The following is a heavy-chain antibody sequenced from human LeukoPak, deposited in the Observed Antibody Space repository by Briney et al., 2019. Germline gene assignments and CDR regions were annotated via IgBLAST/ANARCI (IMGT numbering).Heavy chain of an antibody. CDR3: ARGRVGGAAAMVDP. CDR1: GYTFTSYD. D-gene: IGHD2-2*01. Sequence: GASVKVSCKASGYTFTSYDINWVRQATGQGLEWMGWMNPNSGNTGYAQKFQGRVTITRNTSISTAYVELSSLRSEDTAVYYCARGRVGGAAAMVDPWGQGTLVTVSS. CDR2: MNPNSGNT. V-gene: IGHV1-8*03. J-gene: IGHJ5*02.